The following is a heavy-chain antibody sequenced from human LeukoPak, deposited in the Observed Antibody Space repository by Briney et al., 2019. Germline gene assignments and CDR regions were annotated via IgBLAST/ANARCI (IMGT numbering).Heavy chain of an antibody. CDR2: IYHSGST. Sequence: SETLSLTCTVSGGSISSGGYYWSWIRQPPGKGLEWIGYIYHSGSTYYNPSLKSRVTILVDRSKNQFSLKLSSVTAADTAVYYCARLTGTYYYFDYWGQGTLVTVSS. J-gene: IGHJ4*02. CDR3: ARLTGTYYYFDY. V-gene: IGHV4-30-2*01. CDR1: GGSISSGGYY. D-gene: IGHD1-7*01.